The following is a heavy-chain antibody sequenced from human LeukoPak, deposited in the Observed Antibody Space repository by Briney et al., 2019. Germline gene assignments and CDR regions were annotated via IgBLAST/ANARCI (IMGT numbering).Heavy chain of an antibody. D-gene: IGHD3-22*01. J-gene: IGHJ4*02. Sequence: GGSLRLSCAASGFTFSSYSMHWVRQAPGKGLEWVSSICSSGSYIYYADSVEGRFTISRDNSKNTLYLQMNILRGEYTAVYSCARSGASCGFYYDSSGDFDFGCQGTLVIVSA. CDR3: ARSGASCGFYYDSSGDFDF. V-gene: IGHV3-21*03. CDR1: GFTFSSYS. CDR2: ICSSGSYI.